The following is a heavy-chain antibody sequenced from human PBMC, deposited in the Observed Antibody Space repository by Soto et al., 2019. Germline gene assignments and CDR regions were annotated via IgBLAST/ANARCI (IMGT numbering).Heavy chain of an antibody. D-gene: IGHD2-15*01. CDR3: ARGGGYCSGGSCPYYYYYYMDV. V-gene: IGHV1-69*02. J-gene: IGHJ6*03. Sequence: QVQLVQSGAEVKKPGSSVKVSCKASGGTFSSYTISWVRQAPGQGLEWMGRIITILGIANYAQKFQGRVTITADKSTSTAYMELSSLRSEDTAVYYWARGGGYCSGGSCPYYYYYYMDVWGKGTTVTVSS. CDR1: GGTFSSYT. CDR2: IITILGIA.